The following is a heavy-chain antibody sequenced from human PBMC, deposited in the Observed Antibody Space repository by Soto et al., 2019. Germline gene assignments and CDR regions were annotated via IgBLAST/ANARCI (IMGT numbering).Heavy chain of an antibody. CDR3: ARESEDPTSNFDY. V-gene: IGHV3-21*01. CDR1: GFTFSRYS. CDR2: ISSTNNYI. Sequence: PGGSLRLSCAASGFTFSRYSMNWVRQAPGKGLEWVSSISSTNNYIHYADSMKGRFTVSRDNAKNSVYLDMNSLSAEDTAVYYCARESEDPTSNFDYWGQGTLVTVSS. J-gene: IGHJ4*02.